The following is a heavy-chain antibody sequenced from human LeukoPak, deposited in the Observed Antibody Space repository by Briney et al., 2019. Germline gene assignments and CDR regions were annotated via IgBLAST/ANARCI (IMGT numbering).Heavy chain of an antibody. Sequence: PGGSLRLSCAASGFIFDDYGMSWVRQAPGKGLEWVSSINWSGGSTGYADSVKGRLTISRDKAKNSLYLQMSSLRAEDTALYYCARAARYSGHHFDYWGQGTLVTVSS. CDR2: INWSGGST. J-gene: IGHJ4*02. CDR3: ARAARYSGHHFDY. CDR1: GFIFDDYG. V-gene: IGHV3-20*04. D-gene: IGHD1-26*01.